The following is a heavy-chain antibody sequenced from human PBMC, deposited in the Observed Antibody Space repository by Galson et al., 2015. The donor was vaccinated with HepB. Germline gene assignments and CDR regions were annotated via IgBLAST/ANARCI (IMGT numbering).Heavy chain of an antibody. D-gene: IGHD1-26*01. CDR1: GGTFSSYA. CDR2: IIPIFGTA. V-gene: IGHV1-69*13. Sequence: SVKVSCKASGGTFSSYAISWVRQAPGQGLEWMGGIIPIFGTANYAQKFQGRVTITADESTSTAYMELSSLRSEDTAVYYCARDGRIVGATTPVFAFDIWGQGTMVTVSS. CDR3: ARDGRIVGATTPVFAFDI. J-gene: IGHJ3*02.